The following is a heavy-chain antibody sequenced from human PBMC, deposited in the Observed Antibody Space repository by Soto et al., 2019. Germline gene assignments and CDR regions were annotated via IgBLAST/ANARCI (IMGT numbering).Heavy chain of an antibody. J-gene: IGHJ4*02. V-gene: IGHV1-18*01. CDR3: ARSRSSAMVTSDY. Sequence: QVQLVQSGTEVKKPGASVKVSCKTSGYSFPDYGVTWVRQAPGEGLQWMGWSAAYNDDTDYAQDFQDRVTMTTDTSTSTAYMELRSLRSDDTAVYFCARSRSSAMVTSDYWGQGTLVTVSS. CDR2: SAAYNDDT. D-gene: IGHD2-2*01. CDR1: GYSFPDYG.